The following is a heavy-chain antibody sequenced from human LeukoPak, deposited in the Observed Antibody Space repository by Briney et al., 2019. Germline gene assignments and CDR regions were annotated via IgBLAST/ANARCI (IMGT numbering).Heavy chain of an antibody. V-gene: IGHV5-51*01. CDR3: ARQRQNFYGSGASDF. D-gene: IGHD3-10*01. CDR1: GYTFSTHW. CDR2: IYPGDSDT. J-gene: IGHJ4*02. Sequence: GESLKISCKASGYTFSTHWIVWVRQMPGKGLEWMGVIYPGDSDTRYSPSFQGQVTISVDTSTTTAYLQWNSLKASDTAMYYCARQRQNFYGSGASDFWGQGTLITVSS.